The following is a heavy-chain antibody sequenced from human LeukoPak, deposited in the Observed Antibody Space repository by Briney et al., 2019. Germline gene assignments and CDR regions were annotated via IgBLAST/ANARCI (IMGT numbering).Heavy chain of an antibody. CDR1: GFTFSSYW. Sequence: GRSLRLSCAASGFTFSSYWMSWVRQAPGKGLEWVANIKQDGSEKYYVDSVKGRFTISRDNAKNSLYLQMNSLRAEDTAVYYCASGSYGSGFYYFYYMDVWGKGTTVTVSS. CDR2: IKQDGSEK. CDR3: ASGSYGSGFYYFYYMDV. J-gene: IGHJ6*03. D-gene: IGHD3-10*01. V-gene: IGHV3-7*01.